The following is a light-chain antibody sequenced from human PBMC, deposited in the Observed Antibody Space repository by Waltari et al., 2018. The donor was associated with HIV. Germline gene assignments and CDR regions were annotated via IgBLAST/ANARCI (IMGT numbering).Light chain of an antibody. Sequence: DVVMTTSPLSLPVRLGQPASISCRPSQRLLYSDGNTYLTWVQQRPGQSPKRLIHQVSKRDSGVPDRFSGSGSGTDFTLKISRVEAEDVGIYYCMQATQWPYTFGQGTKLEI. CDR3: MQATQWPYT. J-gene: IGKJ2*01. V-gene: IGKV2-30*01. CDR1: QRLLYSDGNTY. CDR2: QVS.